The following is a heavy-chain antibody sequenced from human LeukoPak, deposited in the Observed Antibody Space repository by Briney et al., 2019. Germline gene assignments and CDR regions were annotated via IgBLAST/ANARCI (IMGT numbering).Heavy chain of an antibody. Sequence: GRSLRLSCAASGFTFDDYATHWVRQAPGKGLEWVSGISWNSGSIGYADSVKGRFTISRDNAKNSLYLQMNSLRAEDTALYYCAKDMDCSSTSCYSPFDYWGQGTLVTVSS. CDR2: ISWNSGSI. CDR3: AKDMDCSSTSCYSPFDY. J-gene: IGHJ4*02. V-gene: IGHV3-9*01. CDR1: GFTFDDYA. D-gene: IGHD2-2*01.